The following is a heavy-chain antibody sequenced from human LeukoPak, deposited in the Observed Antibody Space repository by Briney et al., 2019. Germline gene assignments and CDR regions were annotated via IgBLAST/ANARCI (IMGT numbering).Heavy chain of an antibody. CDR2: INHSGSA. D-gene: IGHD3-22*01. CDR3: ARDLDYYDSSGYYYYFDY. J-gene: IGHJ4*02. CDR1: GGSLSGSY. Sequence: SETLSLTCAVYGGSLSGSYWSWIRQPPGKGLEWIGEINHSGSANYNPSLKSRVTMSVDTSKNQFSLKLSSVTAADTAVYYCARDLDYYDSSGYYYYFDYWGQGTLVTASS. V-gene: IGHV4-34*01.